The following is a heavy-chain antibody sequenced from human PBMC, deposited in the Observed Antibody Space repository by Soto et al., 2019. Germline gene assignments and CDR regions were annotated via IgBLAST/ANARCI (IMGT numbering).Heavy chain of an antibody. D-gene: IGHD6-6*01. CDR3: AGREFSTSSFYYYYYAMDV. CDR2: INHGGNS. Sequence: PSETLSLTCAMYGGSFSDYYWSWVRQPPGKGLEWIGEINHGGNSNYNPSLTSRVTISVDTSNNQLSLKLTSVTAADTGVYYCAGREFSTSSFYYYYYAMDVWGQGTTVTVSS. J-gene: IGHJ6*02. CDR1: GGSFSDYY. V-gene: IGHV4-34*01.